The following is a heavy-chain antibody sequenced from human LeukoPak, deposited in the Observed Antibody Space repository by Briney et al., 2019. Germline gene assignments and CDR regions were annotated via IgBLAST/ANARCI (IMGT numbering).Heavy chain of an antibody. D-gene: IGHD4-23*01. V-gene: IGHV1-69*04. Sequence: SVKVSCKASGGTFSSYTISWVRQAPGQGLEWMGRFIPILGIANYAQKFQGRVTITADKSTSTAYMELSSLGSEDTAVYYCAREKTVAHFDYWGQGTLVTVSS. CDR3: AREKTVAHFDY. CDR2: FIPILGIA. J-gene: IGHJ4*02. CDR1: GGTFSSYT.